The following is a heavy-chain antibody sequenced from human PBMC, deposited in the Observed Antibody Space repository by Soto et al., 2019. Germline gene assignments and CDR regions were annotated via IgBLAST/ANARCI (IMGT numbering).Heavy chain of an antibody. D-gene: IGHD3-3*01. V-gene: IGHV3-7*01. CDR2: IKQDGSEK. J-gene: IGHJ6*03. CDR3: ARNYDFWRGYYFSYYYYMDV. CDR1: GFTFSSYW. Sequence: EVQLVESGGGLVQPGGSLRLSCAASGFTFSSYWMSWVRQAPGKGLEWVANIKQDGSEKYYVDSVKGRFTISRDNAKNSLYLQMNGLRAEDTAVYYCARNYDFWRGYYFSYYYYMDVWGKGTTVTVSS.